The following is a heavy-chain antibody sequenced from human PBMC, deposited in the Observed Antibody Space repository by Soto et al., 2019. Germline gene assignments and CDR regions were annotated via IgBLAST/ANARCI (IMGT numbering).Heavy chain of an antibody. V-gene: IGHV3-49*03. Sequence: PGGSLRLSFTTSGFTFGDYAMSWFCQAPGKGLEWIGFIRSRTYGGTTEYAASVKGRFTISRDDSKSIAYLQMNSLKTEDTAVDYCTVVATTFDYWGQGTLVTVSS. J-gene: IGHJ4*02. CDR3: TVVATTFDY. D-gene: IGHD5-12*01. CDR2: IRSRTYGGTT. CDR1: GFTFGDYA.